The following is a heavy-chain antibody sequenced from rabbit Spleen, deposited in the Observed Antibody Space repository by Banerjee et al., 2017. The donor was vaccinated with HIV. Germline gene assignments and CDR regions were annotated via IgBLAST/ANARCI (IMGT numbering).Heavy chain of an antibody. CDR3: ARVIGAYDYHDL. CDR1: GFSFSSSDY. Sequence: QSLEESGGGLVQPEGSLALTCKASGFSFSSSDYICWVRQAPGKGLEWISCIAGSSSGFTYSATWAKGRFTISKTSSTTVTLQMTSLTAADTATYFCARVIGAYDYHDLWGPGTLVTVS. V-gene: IGHV1S40*01. CDR2: IAGSSSGFT. J-gene: IGHJ6*01. D-gene: IGHD2-1*01.